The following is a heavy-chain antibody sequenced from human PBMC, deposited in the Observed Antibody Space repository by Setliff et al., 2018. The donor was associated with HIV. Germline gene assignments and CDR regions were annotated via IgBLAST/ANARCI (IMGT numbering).Heavy chain of an antibody. J-gene: IGHJ6*02. Sequence: SETLSLTCTVSGGSISSYYWSWIRQPAGKGLEWIGRIYTSGSTNYNPSLKSRVTMSVDTSKNSMDLQMNSLRAEDTAIYYCARKLRPGHGVDVWGQGTTVTVSS. CDR2: IYTSGST. CDR1: GGSISSYY. CDR3: ARKLRPGHGVDV. V-gene: IGHV4-4*07. D-gene: IGHD3-10*01.